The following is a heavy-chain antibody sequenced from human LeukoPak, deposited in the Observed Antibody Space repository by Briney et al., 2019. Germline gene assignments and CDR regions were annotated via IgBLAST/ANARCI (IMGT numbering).Heavy chain of an antibody. CDR2: IYHSGST. CDR1: GGSISSGGYY. D-gene: IGHD6-13*01. Sequence: SQTLSLTCTISGGSISSGGYYWSWIRQPPGKGLEWIGYIYHSGSTYYNPSLKSRVTISVDRSKNQFSLKLSSVTAADTAVYYCARTIAEGPPYFDYWGQGTLVTVSS. J-gene: IGHJ4*02. V-gene: IGHV4-30-2*01. CDR3: ARTIAEGPPYFDY.